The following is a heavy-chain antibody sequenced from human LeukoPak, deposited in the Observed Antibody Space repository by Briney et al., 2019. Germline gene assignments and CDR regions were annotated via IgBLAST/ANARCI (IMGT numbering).Heavy chain of an antibody. CDR3: ARVGYTGWNLEY. Sequence: GGSLRLSCAASGFTFRSYWMSWVRQAPGKGLEWVANINQGGSVKYYVDSVKGRFTISRDDAKNSLYVQMNSLRDEDTAVYYCARVGYTGWNLEYWGQGTLVTVSS. J-gene: IGHJ4*02. V-gene: IGHV3-7*01. D-gene: IGHD5-12*01. CDR2: INQGGSVK. CDR1: GFTFRSYW.